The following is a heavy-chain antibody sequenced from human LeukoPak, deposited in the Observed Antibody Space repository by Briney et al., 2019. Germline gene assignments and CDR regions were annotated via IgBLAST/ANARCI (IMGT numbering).Heavy chain of an antibody. CDR2: IYHRGST. CDR1: GYSISSGYY. Sequence: SETLSLTCTVSGYSISSGYYWGWIGQPPGKGLGGIGSIYHRGSTHYNPSLKSRVTISVDTSKNHFSLTLTPVTAAHTAVYYCARSSATDRSSCFDYWGQGTLVTVSS. V-gene: IGHV4-38-2*02. CDR3: ARSSATDRSSCFDY. J-gene: IGHJ4*02. D-gene: IGHD6-13*01.